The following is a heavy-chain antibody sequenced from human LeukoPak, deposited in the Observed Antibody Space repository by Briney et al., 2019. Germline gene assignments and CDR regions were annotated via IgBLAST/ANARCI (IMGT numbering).Heavy chain of an antibody. D-gene: IGHD6-13*01. CDR3: ARDLWYGSRDDAFDI. V-gene: IGHV4-39*07. Sequence: SETLSLTCTVSGGSISSSSYYWGWIRQPPGKGLEWIGSIYYSGSTYYNPSLKSRVTISVDTSKNQFSLKLSSVTAADTAVYYCARDLWYGSRDDAFDIWGQGTMVTVSS. CDR2: IYYSGST. J-gene: IGHJ3*02. CDR1: GGSISSSSYY.